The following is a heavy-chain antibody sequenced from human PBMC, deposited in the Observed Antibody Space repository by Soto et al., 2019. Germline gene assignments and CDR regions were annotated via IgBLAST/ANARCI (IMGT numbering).Heavy chain of an antibody. V-gene: IGHV1-69*01. J-gene: IGHJ5*02. Sequence: QVQLVQSGAEVKKPGSSVKVSCKASGGTLRSYSISWVRQAPGQGLEWMEGIIPIFGTANYAQKFQGRVTIIADESTSTDYMELTNLKSEDTAVYYCARSRLGGKLPSYNWFDPWGQGTLVTVSS. CDR2: IIPIFGTA. D-gene: IGHD3-16*02. CDR1: GGTLRSYS. CDR3: ARSRLGGKLPSYNWFDP.